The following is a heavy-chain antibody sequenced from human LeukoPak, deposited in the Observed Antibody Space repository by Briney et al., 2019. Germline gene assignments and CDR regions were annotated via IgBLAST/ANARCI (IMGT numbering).Heavy chain of an antibody. CDR1: GDSISSSNYY. CDR3: ARSGFGATNIYSYFDY. Sequence: PSETLSLTCTVSGDSISSSNYYWGWIRQPPGKGLEWIGTIYYSGSTYYNPSLKSRVTISVDTSKNQFSLKLSSVAAADTAVYYCARSGFGATNIYSYFDYWGQGTLVTVSS. D-gene: IGHD1-26*01. J-gene: IGHJ4*02. V-gene: IGHV4-39*07. CDR2: IYYSGST.